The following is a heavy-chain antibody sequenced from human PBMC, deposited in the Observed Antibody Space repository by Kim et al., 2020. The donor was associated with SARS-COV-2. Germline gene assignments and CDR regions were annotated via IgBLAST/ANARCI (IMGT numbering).Heavy chain of an antibody. CDR1: GFTFSTYA. CDR3: AKDWSGS. D-gene: IGHD3-10*01. CDR2: INTSGTT. J-gene: IGHJ1*01. Sequence: GGSLRLSCAVTGFTFSTYAMTWIRQAPGKGLEWILAINTSGTTYYADSVKGRFTISRDNSKSILYLQMNGLRVEDTAVYYCAKDWSGSGGQGTLVTVTS. V-gene: IGHV3-23*01.